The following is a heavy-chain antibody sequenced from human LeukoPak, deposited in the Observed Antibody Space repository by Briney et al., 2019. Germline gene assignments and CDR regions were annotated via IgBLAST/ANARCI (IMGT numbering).Heavy chain of an antibody. Sequence: ASVKVSCKASGYXFTGYYIHWVRQAPGQGLEWMGWISPNSGGTNYAQKFQGRVTMTRDTSISTAYMELSRLRSDDTAVYYCARDPQLWFDYWGQGTLVTVSS. CDR1: GYXFTGYY. V-gene: IGHV1-2*02. CDR2: ISPNSGGT. CDR3: ARDPQLWFDY. J-gene: IGHJ4*02. D-gene: IGHD5-18*01.